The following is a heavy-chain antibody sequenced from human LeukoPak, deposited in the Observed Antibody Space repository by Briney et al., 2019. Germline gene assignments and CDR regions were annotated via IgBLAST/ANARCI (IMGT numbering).Heavy chain of an antibody. J-gene: IGHJ5*02. CDR1: GFTFSSYA. Sequence: GGSLRLSCAASGFTFSSYAMSWVRQAPGKGLEWVSSIDASGGSTYYADSVKGRFTISRDNSKNTFYLQMNSLRADDTAVYYCAKGSGSGWYGWFAPWGQRTLVTVSS. D-gene: IGHD6-19*01. CDR3: AKGSGSGWYGWFAP. V-gene: IGHV3-23*01. CDR2: IDASGGST.